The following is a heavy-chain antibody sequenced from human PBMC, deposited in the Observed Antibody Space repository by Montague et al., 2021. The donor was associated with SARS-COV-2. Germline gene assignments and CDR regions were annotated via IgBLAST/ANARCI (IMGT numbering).Heavy chain of an antibody. CDR3: ARILVAAAGSPFDP. Sequence: PVLVKPTQTLTLTCTFSGFSLSTSGMCVSRIRQPPGKALEWLARIDWDDDKYYSTSLKTRLTISKDTSKNQVVLTMTNMDPVDTATCYCARILVAAAGSPFDPWGQGTLVTVSS. D-gene: IGHD6-13*01. CDR1: GFSLSTSGMC. J-gene: IGHJ5*02. CDR2: IDWDDDK. V-gene: IGHV2-70*11.